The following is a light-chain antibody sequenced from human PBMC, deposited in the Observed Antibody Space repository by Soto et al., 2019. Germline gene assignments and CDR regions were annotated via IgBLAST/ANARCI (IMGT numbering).Light chain of an antibody. CDR1: SSDVGGYNY. CDR2: EVS. V-gene: IGLV2-8*01. J-gene: IGLJ1*01. Sequence: ALTQPPSASGYPGQSVTISCTGTSSDVGGYNYVSWYQQHPGKAPKLMIYEVSERPSGVPDRFSGSKSSNTASLTVSGLQAEDEADYYCSSYAGSNNFVFGTGTQVTVL. CDR3: SSYAGSNNFV.